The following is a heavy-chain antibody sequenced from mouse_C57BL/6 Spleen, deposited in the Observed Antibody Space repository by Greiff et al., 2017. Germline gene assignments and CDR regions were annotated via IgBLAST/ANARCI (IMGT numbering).Heavy chain of an antibody. Sequence: VQLQQSGAELVRPGASVKLSCTASGFNIKDDYMHWVKQRPEQGLEWIGWIDPENGDTEYASKFQGKATITADTSSNTAYLQLSSLTSEDTAVYYCTTYHYCSAYYAMDYWGQGTSVTVSS. CDR1: GFNIKDDY. D-gene: IGHD1-1*01. CDR2: IDPENGDT. CDR3: TTYHYCSAYYAMDY. V-gene: IGHV14-4*01. J-gene: IGHJ4*01.